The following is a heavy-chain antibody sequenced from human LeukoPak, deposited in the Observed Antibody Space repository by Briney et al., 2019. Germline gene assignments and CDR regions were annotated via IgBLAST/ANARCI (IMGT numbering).Heavy chain of an antibody. D-gene: IGHD1-1*01. CDR2: INPNSGGT. CDR3: TRISWTTGEFN. CDR1: GYTFTGYY. V-gene: IGHV1-2*02. Sequence: GASVKVSCKASGYTFTGYYMYWVRRAPGQGLEWMGWINPNSGGTNYAQKFQGRVTMTRDTSISTAYMEMSRLRSDDAAVYYCTRISWTTGEFNWGQGTLVTVSS. J-gene: IGHJ4*02.